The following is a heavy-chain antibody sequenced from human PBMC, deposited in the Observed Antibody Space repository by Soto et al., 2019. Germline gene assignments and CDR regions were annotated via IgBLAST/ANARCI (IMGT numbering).Heavy chain of an antibody. CDR2: ISFDGTKK. Sequence: GGSLRLSCAASGFTFNIYALHWVRQAPGKGLEWVAVISFDGTKKYYSDSVKGRFTISRDNLKNTLYLQMNNLRVEDAALYFCAREDDYGYRYINYGLDVWGQGTKVTVSS. D-gene: IGHD4-17*01. J-gene: IGHJ6*02. V-gene: IGHV3-30-3*01. CDR1: GFTFNIYA. CDR3: AREDDYGYRYINYGLDV.